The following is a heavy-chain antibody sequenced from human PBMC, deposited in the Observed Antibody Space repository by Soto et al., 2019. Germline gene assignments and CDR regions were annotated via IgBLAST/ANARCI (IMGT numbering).Heavy chain of an antibody. D-gene: IGHD6-6*01. CDR2: IWYDGSNK. CDR3: ARGARPDSYYGMDV. CDR1: GFTFSSYG. J-gene: IGHJ6*02. V-gene: IGHV3-33*01. Sequence: PGGSLRLSWAASGFTFSSYGMHWVRQAPGKGLEWVAVIWYDGSNKYYADSVKGRFTISRDNSKNTLYLQMNSLRAEDTAVYYCARGARPDSYYGMDVWGQGTTVTVS.